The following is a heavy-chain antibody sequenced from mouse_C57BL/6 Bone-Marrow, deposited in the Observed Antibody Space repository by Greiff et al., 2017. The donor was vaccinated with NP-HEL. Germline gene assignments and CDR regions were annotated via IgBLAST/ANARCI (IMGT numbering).Heavy chain of an antibody. J-gene: IGHJ3*01. D-gene: IGHD2-3*01. V-gene: IGHV2-2*01. CDR1: GFSLTSYG. CDR3: ARNCDGYYWFAY. CDR2: IWSGGST. Sequence: VKLQESGPGLVQPSQSLSITCTVSGFSLTSYGVHWVRQSPGKGLEWLGVIWSGGSTDYNAAFISRLSISKDNSKSQVFFKMNSLQADDTAIYYCARNCDGYYWFAYWGQGTLVTVSA.